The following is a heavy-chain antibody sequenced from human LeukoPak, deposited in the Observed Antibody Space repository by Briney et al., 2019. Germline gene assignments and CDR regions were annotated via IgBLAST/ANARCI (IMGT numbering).Heavy chain of an antibody. J-gene: IGHJ4*02. D-gene: IGHD2-2*02. CDR1: GGTFSSYT. V-gene: IGHV1-18*01. CDR2: ISAYNGNT. CDR3: ARAYCSSTSCYTIDY. Sequence: ASVKVSCKASGGTFSSYTISWVRQAPGQGLEWMGWISAYNGNTNYAQKLQGRVTMTTDTSTSTAYMELRSLRSDDTAVYYCARAYCSSTSCYTIDYWGQGTLVTVSS.